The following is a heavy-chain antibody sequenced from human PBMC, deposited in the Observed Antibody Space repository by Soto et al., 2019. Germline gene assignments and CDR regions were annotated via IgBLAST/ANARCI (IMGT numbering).Heavy chain of an antibody. J-gene: IGHJ5*02. Sequence: GESLKISCKGSGYSFTSYWITWVRQMPGKGLEWMGKIDPSDSYTNYSPSFQGHVTISVDKSISTAYLQWSSLKASDTAMYYCASHVVAELTKWFDPWGQGSLVSVSS. D-gene: IGHD1-26*01. CDR2: IDPSDSYT. V-gene: IGHV5-10-1*01. CDR3: ASHVVAELTKWFDP. CDR1: GYSFTSYW.